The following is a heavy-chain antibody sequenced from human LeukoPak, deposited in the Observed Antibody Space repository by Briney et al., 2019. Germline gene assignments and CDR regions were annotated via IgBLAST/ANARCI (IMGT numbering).Heavy chain of an antibody. D-gene: IGHD5-18*01. CDR1: GGSISSGTYY. CDR2: IYTSGST. Sequence: PSETLSLTCTVSGGSISSGTYYWSWIRQPAGKGLEWIGRIYTSGSTNYNPSLKSRVTISVDTSKNQFSLRLNSVTAADTAMYYCASVPSWIQLDVWGKGTTVTVSS. J-gene: IGHJ6*04. CDR3: ASVPSWIQLDV. V-gene: IGHV4-61*02.